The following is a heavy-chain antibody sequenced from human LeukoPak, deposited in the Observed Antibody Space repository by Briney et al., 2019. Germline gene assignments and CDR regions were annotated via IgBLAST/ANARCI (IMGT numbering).Heavy chain of an antibody. CDR2: KYCRAKWYD. CDR3: ARDVGASGWYTFDY. Sequence: SQTLSLTCAISGDSLSGKNGAWGWVRQPPWRGLEWLGWKYCRAKWYDDDAESLKGRINISPDASKHQFSLQLNSVTAEYTSVCYCARDVGASGWYTFDYWGQGTLVTVSS. J-gene: IGHJ4*02. D-gene: IGHD6-19*01. V-gene: IGHV6-1*01. CDR1: GDSLSGKNGA.